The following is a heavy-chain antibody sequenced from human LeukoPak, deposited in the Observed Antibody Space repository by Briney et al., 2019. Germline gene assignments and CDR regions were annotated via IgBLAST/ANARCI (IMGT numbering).Heavy chain of an antibody. CDR3: LAGYYYYYMDV. J-gene: IGHJ6*03. V-gene: IGHV3-74*01. CDR2: INTHGSST. D-gene: IGHD6-13*01. Sequence: GVPLRLSCAASGFALSNYWLHGLRKAPGKGLVWVARINTHGSSTNYADSVKGRFTISRDNAKNTLYLQMTSLSAEDTAVYYALAGYYYYYMDVWCKGTTVTVSS. CDR1: GFALSNYW.